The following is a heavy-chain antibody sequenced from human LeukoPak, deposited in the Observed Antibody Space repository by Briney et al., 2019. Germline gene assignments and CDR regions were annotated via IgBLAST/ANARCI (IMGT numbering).Heavy chain of an antibody. J-gene: IGHJ5*02. V-gene: IGHV3-23*01. CDR1: GFTFSSFV. Sequence: PGGSLRLSCAASGFTFSSFVMSWFRQAPGKGLEWVSAISGSGGDTYYADSVKGRFTISRDNVKNTLYLQMNSLRADGTAVYYCAKDLPNYYESSGYPSWGQGTLVTVSS. D-gene: IGHD3-22*01. CDR2: ISGSGGDT. CDR3: AKDLPNYYESSGYPS.